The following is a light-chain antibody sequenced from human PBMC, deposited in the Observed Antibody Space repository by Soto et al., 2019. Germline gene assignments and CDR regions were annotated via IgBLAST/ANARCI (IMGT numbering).Light chain of an antibody. CDR2: DVT. CDR3: CSYAGSYTDV. Sequence: QSALTQPRSVSGSPGQSVTISCTGTSSDVGDYNFVSWYQQHPGKAPNLVIYDVTKRPSGVPDRFSASKSGNTASLTISGLQDDEEADYYCCSYAGSYTDVFGTGTKLTVL. J-gene: IGLJ1*01. V-gene: IGLV2-11*01. CDR1: SSDVGDYNF.